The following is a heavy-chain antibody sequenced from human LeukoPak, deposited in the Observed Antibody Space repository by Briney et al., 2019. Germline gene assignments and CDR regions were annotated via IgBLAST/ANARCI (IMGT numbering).Heavy chain of an antibody. J-gene: IGHJ4*02. CDR3: ARDRGGHD. CDR2: IITSSKYI. Sequence: GGSLRLSCAAPGFTLSSSSTKSVRQAPGKGLESLSSIITSSKYISYADSVTGRFNISRDNANHSLYLQIHSLRPQHMCLYYCARDRGGHDWGQRRLVTVSS. CDR1: GFTLSSSS. V-gene: IGHV3-21*01. D-gene: IGHD4-23*01.